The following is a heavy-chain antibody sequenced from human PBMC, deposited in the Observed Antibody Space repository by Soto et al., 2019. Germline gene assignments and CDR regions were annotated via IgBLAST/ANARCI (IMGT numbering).Heavy chain of an antibody. D-gene: IGHD5-12*01. J-gene: IGHJ4*02. CDR3: AKEAPVRTLIAATCWNFDY. V-gene: IGHV3-23*01. CDR2: ISGSGDST. Sequence: GGSLRLSCAASGFTFSSYVMSWVRQAPGKGLEWVSGISGSGDSTYYADSVKGRFTISRDNSKNTLYLQMNSLRVEDTAVYYCAKEAPVRTLIAATCWNFDYWGLGTLVTVYS. CDR1: GFTFSSYV.